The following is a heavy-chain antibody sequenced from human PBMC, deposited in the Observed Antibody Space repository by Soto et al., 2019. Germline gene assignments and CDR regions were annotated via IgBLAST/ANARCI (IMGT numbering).Heavy chain of an antibody. CDR2: IKGDGSST. CDR3: ARQVAPAALIPSSLVDV. J-gene: IGHJ6*01. D-gene: IGHD2-2*01. Sequence: GGSLRLSCVASGFTISSHWMHWVRRAPGNGLVCVSRIKGDGSSTSYADSVNGRFTISRDNAKNTLILQMNSLRGEDTAVYYCARQVAPAALIPSSLVDVWPEGSTVIV. CDR1: GFTISSHW. V-gene: IGHV3-74*01.